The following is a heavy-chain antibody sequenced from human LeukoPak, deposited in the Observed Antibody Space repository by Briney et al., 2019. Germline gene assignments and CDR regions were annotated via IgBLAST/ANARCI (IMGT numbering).Heavy chain of an antibody. CDR1: GGSISSYY. CDR2: ISDIGSI. CDR3: AGHHPRNTVDF. J-gene: IGHJ4*02. D-gene: IGHD2/OR15-2a*01. V-gene: IGHV4-59*08. Sequence: LETLSLTCTVSGGSISSYYWSWIRQPPGKGLEWIAHISDIGSINYNPSLKSRVTISLDTSKNQFSLKLSSVTAADTAVYYCAGHHPRNTVDFWGQGTLVTVSS.